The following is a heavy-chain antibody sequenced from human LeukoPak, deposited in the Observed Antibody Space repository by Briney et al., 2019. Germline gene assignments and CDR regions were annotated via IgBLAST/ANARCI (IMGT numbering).Heavy chain of an antibody. Sequence: GSLRLSCAASGLTFSNAWMSWIRQPPGKGMEWIGEINHSGSANYNPSLKSRVTISVETSKNQFSLKLSSVTAADTAVYYCARDREQWLLRGWFDPWGQGTLVTVSS. CDR3: ARDREQWLLRGWFDP. J-gene: IGHJ5*02. CDR1: GLTFSNAW. D-gene: IGHD6-19*01. CDR2: INHSGSA. V-gene: IGHV4-34*01.